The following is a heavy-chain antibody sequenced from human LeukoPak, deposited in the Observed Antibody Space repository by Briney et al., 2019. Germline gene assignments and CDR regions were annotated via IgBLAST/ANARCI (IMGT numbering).Heavy chain of an antibody. V-gene: IGHV1-8*01. CDR3: ARGYAMDV. J-gene: IGHJ6*02. Sequence: ASVKVSCKASGYTVTNFDINWVRQATGQGLEWMGWMNLDSGNTGYAQKFRGRVTMTKNTSITTAYMEMSGLRSDDTAVYYCARGYAMDVWGQGTTVTVSS. CDR1: GYTVTNFD. CDR2: MNLDSGNT.